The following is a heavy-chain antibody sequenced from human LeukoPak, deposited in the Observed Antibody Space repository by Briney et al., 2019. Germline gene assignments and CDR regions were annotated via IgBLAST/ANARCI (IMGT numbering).Heavy chain of an antibody. V-gene: IGHV1-69*01. CDR2: IIPIFGTV. CDR1: GGTFSSYA. D-gene: IGHD4-23*01. J-gene: IGHJ4*02. CDR3: AREEYYGGIRDVDY. Sequence: GSSVKVSCKASGGTFSSYAISWVRQAPGQGLEWMGGIIPIFGTVNYAQKFQGRVTITADESTSTAYMELSSLRSEDTAVYYCAREEYYGGIRDVDYWGQGTLVTVSS.